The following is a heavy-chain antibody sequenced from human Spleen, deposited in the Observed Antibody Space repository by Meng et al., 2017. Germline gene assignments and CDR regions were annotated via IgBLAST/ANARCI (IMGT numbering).Heavy chain of an antibody. D-gene: IGHD1-26*01. Sequence: GESLKISCTASGFTFGDYAMSWFRQAPGKGLEWVSGISGSGGSTYYADSVKGRFTISRDNSKNTLYLQMNSLRAEDTAVYYCAKGVVGALSWFDPWGQGTLVTVSS. CDR3: AKGVVGALSWFDP. CDR2: ISGSGGST. CDR1: GFTFGDYA. V-gene: IGHV3-23*01. J-gene: IGHJ5*02.